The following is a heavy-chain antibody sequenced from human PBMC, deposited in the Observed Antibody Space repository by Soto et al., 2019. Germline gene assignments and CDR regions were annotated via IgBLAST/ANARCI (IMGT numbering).Heavy chain of an antibody. Sequence: TGGSLRLSCVSSGFPFSQAWMILVRQAPGKGLEWVAHIWFDGSDKYYADSVKGRFTISRDNSENTVSLHMNSLRAEDTAVYYCAVDCSGFGCYYPLPNPWGKGTLVTASP. J-gene: IGHJ5*02. D-gene: IGHD2-2*01. CDR3: AVDCSGFGCYYPLPNP. V-gene: IGHV3-33*08. CDR1: GFPFSQAW. CDR2: IWFDGSDK.